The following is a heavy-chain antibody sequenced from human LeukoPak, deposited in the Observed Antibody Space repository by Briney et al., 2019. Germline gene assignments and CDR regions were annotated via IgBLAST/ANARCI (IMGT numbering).Heavy chain of an antibody. CDR2: IKKDETEI. CDR1: GFSFRNTW. CDR3: ATLNWDDGEVSGFDH. V-gene: IGHV3-7*01. D-gene: IGHD1-26*01. Sequence: GGSLRLSCTASGFSFRNTWMSWVRQAPGKGLEWVANIKKDETEIYYADSVKGRFTISRDNAKRSLYLQMNVLRAADTAVYYCATLNWDDGEVSGFDHWGRGSMVTASS. J-gene: IGHJ5*02.